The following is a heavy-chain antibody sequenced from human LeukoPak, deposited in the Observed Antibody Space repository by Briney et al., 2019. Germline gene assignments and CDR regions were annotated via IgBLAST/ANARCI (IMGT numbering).Heavy chain of an antibody. CDR2: ISYDGSNK. J-gene: IGHJ4*02. CDR1: GFTFSSYG. D-gene: IGHD3-10*01. V-gene: IGHV3-30*18. CDR3: AKELLWFGELLLTPDY. Sequence: GRSLRLSCAASGFTFSSYGMHWVRQAPGKGLEWVAVISYDGSNKHYADSVKGRFTISRDNSKNTLYLQMNSLRAEDTAVYYCAKELLWFGELLLTPDYWGQGTLVTVSS.